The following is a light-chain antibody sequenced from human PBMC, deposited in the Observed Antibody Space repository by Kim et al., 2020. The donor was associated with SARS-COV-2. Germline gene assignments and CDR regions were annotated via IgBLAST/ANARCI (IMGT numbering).Light chain of an antibody. CDR3: NSRDSSSNRV. J-gene: IGLJ2*01. CDR2: GKN. CDR1: SHRSYY. Sequence: ALGQTVRITCQGDSHRSYYASWYQQKPGQAPVLVIYGKNNRPSGIPDRFSGSSSGNTASLTITGAQAEDEADYYCNSRDSSSNRVFGGGTQLTVL. V-gene: IGLV3-19*01.